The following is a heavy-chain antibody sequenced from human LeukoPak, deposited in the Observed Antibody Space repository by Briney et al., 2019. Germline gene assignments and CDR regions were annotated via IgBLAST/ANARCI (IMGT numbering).Heavy chain of an antibody. D-gene: IGHD3-22*01. CDR3: ARGAPPYYYDSSGYYPRHPFDY. CDR2: INHSGST. J-gene: IGHJ4*02. V-gene: IGHV4-34*01. Sequence: PSETLSLICAVYGGSFSGYYWSWIRQPPGKGLEWIGEINHSGSTNYNPSLKSRVTISVDTSKNQFSLKLSAVTAADTAVYYCARGAPPYYYDSSGYYPRHPFDYWGQGTLVTVSS. CDR1: GGSFSGYY.